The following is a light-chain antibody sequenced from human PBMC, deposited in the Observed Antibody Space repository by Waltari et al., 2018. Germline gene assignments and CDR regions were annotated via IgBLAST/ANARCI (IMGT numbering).Light chain of an antibody. CDR2: GAS. J-gene: IGKJ1*01. V-gene: IGKV3-15*01. Sequence: EIVMTQTPATLSVSPGESATLCCRASQSVTTNLAWYVQKPGQAPRLLIYGASARATGGPARFTGGGYGTEFTLTISSLQSEDFAVYYCQQYEKWPRTFGQGTKVEIK. CDR3: QQYEKWPRT. CDR1: QSVTTN.